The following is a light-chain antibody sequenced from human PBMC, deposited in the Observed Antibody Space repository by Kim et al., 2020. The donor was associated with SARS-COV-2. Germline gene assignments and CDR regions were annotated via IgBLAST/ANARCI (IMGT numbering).Light chain of an antibody. CDR3: GTWDNGLSVWV. J-gene: IGLJ3*02. V-gene: IGLV1-51*01. CDR2: DND. CDR1: SSNTGNNY. Sequence: QSVLTQPPSMSAAPGQKVTISCSGSSSNTGNNYVSWYQQLPGTAPKLLIYDNDKQPSGIPDRFSGSKSGTSATLGITGLQTGDEADYYCGTWDNGLSVWVFGGGTKVTVL.